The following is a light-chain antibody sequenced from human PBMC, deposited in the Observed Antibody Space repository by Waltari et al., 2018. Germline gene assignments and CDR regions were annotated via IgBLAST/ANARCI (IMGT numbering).Light chain of an antibody. CDR3: QQYNNWPPRYT. CDR1: HSVSSK. V-gene: IGKV3-15*01. J-gene: IGKJ2*01. Sequence: EIVMTQSPATLSVSPGERATLSCRASHSVSSKLAWYQQKPGQAPRLLIYGASTRATGIPARFSGSVSETEFTLTISSLQSEDFAVYYCQQYNNWPPRYTFGQGTKLEIK. CDR2: GAS.